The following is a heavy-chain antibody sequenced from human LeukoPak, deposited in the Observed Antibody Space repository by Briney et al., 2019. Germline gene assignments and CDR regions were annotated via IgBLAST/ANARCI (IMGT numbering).Heavy chain of an antibody. Sequence: SETLSLTCTVSGGSISSSGYYWGWIRQPPGKGLEWIGSLYYSGSTYYNPSLKSRVTISIDTSKNQFSLKLSSVTAADTAVYYCARRNDQGGFDAFDIWGQGTMVTVSS. D-gene: IGHD3-16*01. CDR1: GGSISSSGYY. CDR2: LYYSGST. CDR3: ARRNDQGGFDAFDI. J-gene: IGHJ3*02. V-gene: IGHV4-39*01.